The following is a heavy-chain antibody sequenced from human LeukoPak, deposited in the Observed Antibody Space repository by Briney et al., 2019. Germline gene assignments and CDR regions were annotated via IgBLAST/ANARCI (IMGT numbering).Heavy chain of an antibody. D-gene: IGHD3-3*01. CDR3: ARLHPQSNDFWSGPIDY. J-gene: IGHJ4*02. Sequence: SETLSLTCTVSGGSISSYYWSWIRQPPGKGLEWIGYIYYSGSTNYNPSLKSRVTISVDTSKNQFSLKLSSVTAADTAVYYCARLHPQSNDFWSGPIDYWGEGTLVTVSS. V-gene: IGHV4-59*08. CDR1: GGSISSYY. CDR2: IYYSGST.